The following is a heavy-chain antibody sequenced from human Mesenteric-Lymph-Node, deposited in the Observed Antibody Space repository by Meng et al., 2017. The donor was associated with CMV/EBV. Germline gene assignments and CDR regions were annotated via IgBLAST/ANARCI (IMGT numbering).Heavy chain of an antibody. J-gene: IGHJ4*02. V-gene: IGHV3-74*01. Sequence: GESLKISCVASGFTFDTYWMQWVRQVPGKGLMWLSHINSDGSKIGYADSVKGRLFISRDNTKNTLYLQMNSLRPEDSAIYYCARPPSLWDYGAYKPFNLWGRGTLVTVSS. CDR2: INSDGSKI. CDR3: ARPPSLWDYGAYKPFNL. CDR1: GFTFDTYW. D-gene: IGHD4/OR15-4a*01.